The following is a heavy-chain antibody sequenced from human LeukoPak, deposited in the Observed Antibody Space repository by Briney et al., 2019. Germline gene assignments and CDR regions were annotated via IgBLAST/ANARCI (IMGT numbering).Heavy chain of an antibody. D-gene: IGHD3-3*01. J-gene: IGHJ4*02. V-gene: IGHV4-39*07. CDR2: IYYSGST. Sequence: SETLSLTCTVSGGSISSSSYYWGWIRQPPGTGLEWVGSIYYSGSTYYNPSLKSRVTISVDTSKNQFSLKLSSVTAADTAVYYCARAYEDDFWSGRTLDYWGQGTLVTVSS. CDR1: GGSISSSSYY. CDR3: ARAYEDDFWSGRTLDY.